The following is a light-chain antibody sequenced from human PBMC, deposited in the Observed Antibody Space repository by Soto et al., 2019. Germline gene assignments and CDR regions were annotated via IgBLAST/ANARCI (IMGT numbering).Light chain of an antibody. J-gene: IGLJ1*01. V-gene: IGLV2-8*01. Sequence: QSVLTQPPSASGSPGQSVTISCTGTSSDVGGYNYVSWYQQHPGKAPKLMIYEVSKRPSGVPDRFSGSKSGNTASLTASGLQAEDEADYYCNSYAASNTLYVFGTGTKVTGL. CDR2: EVS. CDR1: SSDVGGYNY. CDR3: NSYAASNTLYV.